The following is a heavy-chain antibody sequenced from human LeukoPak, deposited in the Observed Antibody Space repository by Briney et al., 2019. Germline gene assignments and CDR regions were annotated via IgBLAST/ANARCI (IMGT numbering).Heavy chain of an antibody. J-gene: IGHJ5*02. D-gene: IGHD6-13*01. CDR1: GGSFGGYY. Sequence: ASETLSLTCAVYGGSFGGYYWSWIRQPPGKGLEWIGEINHSGSTNYNPSLKSRVTISVDTSKNQFSLKLSSVTAADTAVYYCASFSSSWRGSWFDPWGQGTLVTVSS. CDR3: ASFSSSWRGSWFDP. CDR2: INHSGST. V-gene: IGHV4-34*01.